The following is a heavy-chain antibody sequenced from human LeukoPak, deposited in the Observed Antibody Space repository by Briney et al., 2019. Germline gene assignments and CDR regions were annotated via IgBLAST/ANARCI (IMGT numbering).Heavy chain of an antibody. CDR2: ISSSADYI. CDR1: GFSFSTYS. CDR3: TRDGDSYGSGSYTIYYFDY. D-gene: IGHD3-10*01. V-gene: IGHV3-21*01. Sequence: GGSLRLSCAASGFSFSTYSMNWVRQAPGKGLEWVSSISSSADYIHYADSVKGRFTISRDNAKNSLYLQMNSLGAEDTAVYYCTRDGDSYGSGSYTIYYFDYWGQGTLVTVSS. J-gene: IGHJ4*02.